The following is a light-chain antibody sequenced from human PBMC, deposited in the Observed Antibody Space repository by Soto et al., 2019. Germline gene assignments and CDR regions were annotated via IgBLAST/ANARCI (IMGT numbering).Light chain of an antibody. V-gene: IGKV3-15*01. J-gene: IGKJ3*01. CDR3: QQYNNWPPIT. CDR1: QPVNNN. CDR2: GAS. Sequence: IVMTQSPATLSVSPGDRVTLSCRSSQPVNNNLAWYQHKPGQAPRLLIYGASTRATGIPDRFSGSGSGTEFTLTISSLQSEDFAVYYCQQYNNWPPITFGPGTKVDIK.